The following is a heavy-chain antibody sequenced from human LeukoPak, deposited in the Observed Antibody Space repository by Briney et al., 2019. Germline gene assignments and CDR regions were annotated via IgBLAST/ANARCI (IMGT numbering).Heavy chain of an antibody. D-gene: IGHD3-10*01. CDR1: GYTFTGYY. V-gene: IGHV1-2*06. CDR3: ARLRTMVRGVIITGAFGY. J-gene: IGHJ4*02. Sequence: ASVKVSCKASGYTFTGYYMHWVRQAPGQGLEWMGRINPNSGGTDYAQKFQGRVTMTRDTSISTAYMELSRLRSDDTAVYYCARLRTMVRGVIITGAFGYWGQGTLVTVSS. CDR2: INPNSGGT.